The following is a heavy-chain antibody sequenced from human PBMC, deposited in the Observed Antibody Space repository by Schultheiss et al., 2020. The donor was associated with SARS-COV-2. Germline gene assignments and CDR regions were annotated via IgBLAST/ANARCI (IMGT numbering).Heavy chain of an antibody. Sequence: ASVKVSCKASGYTFTSYGFTWVRQAPGQGLEWMGWISAYNGDKNYAQNLQGRVTMTTDTSTSTAYMELRSLRSDDTAVYYCARGGESITIFGVVRVQSLDYWGQGTLVTVSS. V-gene: IGHV1-18*01. CDR3: ARGGESITIFGVVRVQSLDY. D-gene: IGHD3-3*01. J-gene: IGHJ4*02. CDR1: GYTFTSYG. CDR2: ISAYNGDK.